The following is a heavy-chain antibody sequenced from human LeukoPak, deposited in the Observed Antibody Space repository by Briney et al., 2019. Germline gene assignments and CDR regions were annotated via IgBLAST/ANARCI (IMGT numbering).Heavy chain of an antibody. Sequence: PSETLSLTCTVSGGSISSYYWSWIRQPPGKGLEWIGYIYTSGSTNYNPSLKGRVTISVDTSKNQFSLKLSSVTAADTAVYYCAKLGVTRWFDPWGQGTLVTVSS. J-gene: IGHJ5*02. CDR1: GGSISSYY. CDR3: AKLGVTRWFDP. D-gene: IGHD3-10*01. CDR2: IYTSGST. V-gene: IGHV4-4*09.